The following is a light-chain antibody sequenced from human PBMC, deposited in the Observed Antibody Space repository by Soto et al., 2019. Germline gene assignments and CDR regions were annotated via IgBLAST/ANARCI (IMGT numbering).Light chain of an antibody. CDR3: KAYVGSNTYV. J-gene: IGLJ1*01. Sequence: QSALTQPPSGSVSPGHSVSISCAGTSSDVGGYDFXXWXQHHAGTPTRLSIYDVVPRPSGVPDRFSGSKSGNTASLTVSVLHAADEADYFCKAYVGSNTYVLGSGTKVTV. CDR2: DVV. V-gene: IGLV2-8*01. CDR1: SSDVGGYDF.